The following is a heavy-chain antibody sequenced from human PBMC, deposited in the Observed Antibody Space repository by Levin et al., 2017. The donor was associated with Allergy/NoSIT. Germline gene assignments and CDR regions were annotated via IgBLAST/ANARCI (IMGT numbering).Heavy chain of an antibody. J-gene: IGHJ6*02. V-gene: IGHV4-61*01. Sequence: ASETLSLTCSVSGGSVSSGTYYWSWIRRPPGKGLEWIGYINYRGVTKYNPSLKSRVTISVDTSKNEFSLKVTSVTAADTAVYYCARNRIIVSGGNDYYYGMDVWGQGTTVTVSS. D-gene: IGHD5/OR15-5a*01. CDR2: INYRGVT. CDR1: GGSVSSGTYY. CDR3: ARNRIIVSGGNDYYYGMDV.